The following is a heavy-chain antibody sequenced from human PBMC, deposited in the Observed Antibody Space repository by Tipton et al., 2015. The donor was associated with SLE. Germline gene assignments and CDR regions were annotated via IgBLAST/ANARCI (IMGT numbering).Heavy chain of an antibody. CDR1: GGSISSSSYY. Sequence: VKPSDTLSLTCTVSGGSISSSSYYWGWIRQPPGKGLEWIGSIYYSGSTYYNPSLKSRVTISVDTSKNQFSLKLSSVTAADTAVYYCAAENWNYAGWVDYWGQGTLVTVSS. J-gene: IGHJ4*02. V-gene: IGHV4-39*01. D-gene: IGHD1-7*01. CDR2: IYYSGST. CDR3: AAENWNYAGWVDY.